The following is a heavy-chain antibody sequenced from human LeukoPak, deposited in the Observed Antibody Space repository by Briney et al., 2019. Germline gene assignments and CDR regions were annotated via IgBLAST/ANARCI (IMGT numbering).Heavy chain of an antibody. CDR3: ARQAPSVVVAATGDFDY. D-gene: IGHD2-15*01. J-gene: IGHJ4*02. CDR1: GYSFTSYW. V-gene: IGHV5-51*01. Sequence: GESLKISCKGSGYSFTSYWIGWVRQMPGKGLEVMGIIYPGDSDTRYRPSFEGQVTISANKSITTAYLQWSSLKASDNAMYYCARQAPSVVVAATGDFDYWGQGTLVTVSS. CDR2: IYPGDSDT.